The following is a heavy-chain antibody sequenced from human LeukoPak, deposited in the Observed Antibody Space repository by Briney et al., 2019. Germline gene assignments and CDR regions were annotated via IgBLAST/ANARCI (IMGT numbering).Heavy chain of an antibody. CDR1: GFTFSSYA. Sequence: GGSLRLSCAASGFTFSSYAMSWVRQAPGKGLEWVSAIGDSGGSTYYADSVKGRFTISRDNSKNTLYLQVNGLRAEDTAIYYGANYCSGGSCSTSFYYYGLDVWGQGTTVTVSS. CDR2: IGDSGGST. J-gene: IGHJ6*02. CDR3: ANYCSGGSCSTSFYYYGLDV. V-gene: IGHV3-23*01. D-gene: IGHD2-15*01.